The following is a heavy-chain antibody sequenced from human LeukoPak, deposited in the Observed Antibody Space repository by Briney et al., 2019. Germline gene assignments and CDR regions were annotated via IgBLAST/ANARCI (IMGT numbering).Heavy chain of an antibody. CDR1: GYTFTSYY. D-gene: IGHD3-10*02. Sequence: ASVKVSCKASGYTFTSYYMHWVRQAPGQGLEWMGIINPSGGSTSYAQKFQGRVTMTRDTSTSTVYMELSSLRSEDTAVFYCARESGAAKIGQMLNYWGQGTLVTVSS. CDR2: INPSGGST. CDR3: ARESGAAKIGQMLNY. J-gene: IGHJ4*02. V-gene: IGHV1-46*01.